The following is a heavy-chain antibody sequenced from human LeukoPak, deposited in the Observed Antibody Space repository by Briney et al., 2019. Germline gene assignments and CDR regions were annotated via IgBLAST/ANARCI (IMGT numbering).Heavy chain of an antibody. D-gene: IGHD5-12*01. V-gene: IGHV1-18*01. CDR1: GYTFTSYG. Sequence: ASVKVSCKASGYTFTSYGISWVRQAPGQGLEWMGWISAYNGNTNYAQKLQGRVTMTIDTSTSTAYMELRSLRSDDTAVYYCARVDSGYDPLHYWGQGTLVTVSS. J-gene: IGHJ4*02. CDR2: ISAYNGNT. CDR3: ARVDSGYDPLHY.